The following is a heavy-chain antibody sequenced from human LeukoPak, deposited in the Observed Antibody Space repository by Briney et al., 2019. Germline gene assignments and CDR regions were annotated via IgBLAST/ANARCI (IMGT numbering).Heavy chain of an antibody. Sequence: GGSLRLSCAASGFTFSSYWMSWVRQAPGKGLEWVANIKQDGSEKYYVDSVKGRFTISRDNDKNSLYLQMNSLRAEDTAVYYCARGSSGYYSGGFDYWGQGTLVTVSS. D-gene: IGHD3-22*01. CDR1: GFTFSSYW. J-gene: IGHJ4*02. CDR2: IKQDGSEK. V-gene: IGHV3-7*01. CDR3: ARGSSGYYSGGFDY.